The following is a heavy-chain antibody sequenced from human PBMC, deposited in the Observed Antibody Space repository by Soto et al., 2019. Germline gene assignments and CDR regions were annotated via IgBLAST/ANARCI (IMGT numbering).Heavy chain of an antibody. CDR2: ISYDGSNK. D-gene: IGHD1-20*01. J-gene: IGHJ3*02. CDR1: GFTFSSYG. V-gene: IGHV3-30*18. CDR3: AKDNGILAFDI. Sequence: PGGSLRLSCAASGFTFSSYGMHWVRQAPGKGLEWVAVISYDGSNKYYADSVKGRFTISRDNSKNTLYLQMNSLRAEDTAVYYCAKDNGILAFDIWGQGTMVTVSS.